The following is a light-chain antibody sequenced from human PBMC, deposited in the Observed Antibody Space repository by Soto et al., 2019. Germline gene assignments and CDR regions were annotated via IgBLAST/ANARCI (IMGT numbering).Light chain of an antibody. V-gene: IGLV1-47*01. CDR1: SSTFANNY. J-gene: IGLJ2*01. CDR3: AAYTGNWNGPV. Sequence: QSALTQPPSVSGTPGQRVSISCSGDSSTFANNYVHWYQHVPGAAPKLLMYRTDQRPSGVPERFSGSKSGTSASLTISGRRPEDEAQYYCAAYTGNWNGPVFGGGTKLTVL. CDR2: RTD.